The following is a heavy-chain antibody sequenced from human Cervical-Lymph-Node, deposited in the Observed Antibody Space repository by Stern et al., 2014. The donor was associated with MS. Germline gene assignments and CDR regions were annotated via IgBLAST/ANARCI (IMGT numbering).Heavy chain of an antibody. CDR1: GFSLSTHGVG. D-gene: IGHD3-16*01. CDR3: VRAHVGLDP. Sequence: QVTLKESGPTLVRPTQTLTLTCTFSGFSLSTHGVGVGWIRQPPGKALEWLALIYWDDDKRYSPSLKSRLTITKDTSKKQVVLTVTNLDPVDTATYYCVRAHVGLDPWRQGILVTVSS. J-gene: IGHJ5*02. CDR2: IYWDDDK. V-gene: IGHV2-5*02.